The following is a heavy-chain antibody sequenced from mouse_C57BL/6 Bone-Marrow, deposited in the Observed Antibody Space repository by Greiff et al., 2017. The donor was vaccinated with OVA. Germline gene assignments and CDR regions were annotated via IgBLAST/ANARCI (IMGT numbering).Heavy chain of an antibody. J-gene: IGHJ3*01. V-gene: IGHV1-82*01. CDR3: ARCGYDGGAWFAY. CDR2: IYPGDGDT. Sequence: QVQLQQSGPELVKPGASVKISCKASGYAFSSSWMNWVKQRPGKGLEWIGRIYPGDGDTNYNGKFKGKATLTADKSSSTAYMQLSSLTSEDSAVYFGARCGYDGGAWFAYWGQGTLVTVSA. D-gene: IGHD2-2*01. CDR1: GYAFSSSW.